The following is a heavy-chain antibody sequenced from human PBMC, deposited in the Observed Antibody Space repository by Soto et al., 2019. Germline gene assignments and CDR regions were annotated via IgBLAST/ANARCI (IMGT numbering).Heavy chain of an antibody. CDR2: ITPIFRSA. CDR1: GGTFRNYA. Sequence: QVQLVQSGPEVKKPGSSVKVSCKASGGTFRNYAISWVRQAPGQGLEWMGGITPIFRSATYAQNLQGRATITADESTSTAYTELRSLRSEDTAVYYCARDRVDDTSAYPLNGFDVWGQGTVVTVSS. D-gene: IGHD3-22*01. J-gene: IGHJ3*01. V-gene: IGHV1-69*12. CDR3: ARDRVDDTSAYPLNGFDV.